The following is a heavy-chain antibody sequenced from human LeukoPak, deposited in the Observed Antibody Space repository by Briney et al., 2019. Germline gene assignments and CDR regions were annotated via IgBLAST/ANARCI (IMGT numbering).Heavy chain of an antibody. Sequence: GGSLRLSCAASGFIFSSYSMNWVRQAPGKGLEGVSYITDSGGANHYADSVKGRFTISRDNAKNSLYLQVSSLRDEDTGIYYCARDHNWGFDYWGQGALVTVSS. CDR2: ITDSGGAN. V-gene: IGHV3-48*02. CDR1: GFIFSSYS. J-gene: IGHJ4*02. D-gene: IGHD3-16*01. CDR3: ARDHNWGFDY.